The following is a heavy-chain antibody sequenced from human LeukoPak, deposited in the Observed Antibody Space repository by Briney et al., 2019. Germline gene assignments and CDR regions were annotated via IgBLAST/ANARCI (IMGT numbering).Heavy chain of an antibody. Sequence: SETLSLTCAVSGGSISSGGYSWRWLRQPPGKGLEWIGYVYYSGSTYYNPSLKSRVTISVDTSKNQFSLKLSSVTAADTAVYYCARELTYYDILTGPRGYYYMDVWVKGTTVTISS. V-gene: IGHV4-30-4*07. D-gene: IGHD3-9*01. J-gene: IGHJ6*03. CDR2: VYYSGST. CDR3: ARELTYYDILTGPRGYYYMDV. CDR1: GGSISSGGYS.